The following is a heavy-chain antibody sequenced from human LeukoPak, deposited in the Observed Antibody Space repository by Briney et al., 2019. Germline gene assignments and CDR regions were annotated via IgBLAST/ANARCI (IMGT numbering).Heavy chain of an antibody. CDR2: INAGNGNT. CDR3: ATRYCSSTSCLGVYYYYYYYMDV. J-gene: IGHJ6*03. D-gene: IGHD2-2*01. CDR1: GYTFTSYA. V-gene: IGHV1-3*01. Sequence: ASVKVSCKASGYTFTSYAMHWVRQAPGQRLEWMGWINAGNGNTKYSQKFQGRVTITRDTSASTAYMELSSLRSEDTAVYYCATRYCSSTSCLGVYYYYYYYMDVWGKGTTVTVSS.